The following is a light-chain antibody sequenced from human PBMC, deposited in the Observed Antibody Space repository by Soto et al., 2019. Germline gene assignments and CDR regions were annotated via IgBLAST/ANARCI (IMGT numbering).Light chain of an antibody. V-gene: IGKV3-20*01. Sequence: EVGLTQSPGTLSLSPGERATLSCRASQSVSSSYLAWYQQKPGQAPRLLTYGASSRATGIPDRFSGSGSGTDFTLTISRLEPEDFGVYYCQQYGSSPPITFGQGTRLEIK. CDR3: QQYGSSPPIT. CDR2: GAS. CDR1: QSVSSSY. J-gene: IGKJ5*01.